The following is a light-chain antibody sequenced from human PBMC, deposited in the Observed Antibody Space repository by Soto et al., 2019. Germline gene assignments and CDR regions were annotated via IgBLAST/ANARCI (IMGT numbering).Light chain of an antibody. J-gene: IGKJ5*01. Sequence: EIVLTQSPGTLSLSPGERATLSCRASQSVSSSYLAWYQQKPGQAPRLLIYGASSRATGIPARFSGSGSGTDFTLAISSLEPEDFAIYYCQQRRNWPVTFGQGTRLEIK. CDR2: GAS. V-gene: IGKV3D-20*02. CDR3: QQRRNWPVT. CDR1: QSVSSSY.